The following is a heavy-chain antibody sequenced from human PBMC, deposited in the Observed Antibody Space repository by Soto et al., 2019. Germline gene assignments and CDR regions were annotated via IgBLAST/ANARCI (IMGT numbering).Heavy chain of an antibody. CDR3: ARSSGGSGSYYWFDP. CDR1: GYSFTSYG. J-gene: IGHJ5*02. D-gene: IGHD3-10*01. V-gene: IGHV5-51*01. Sequence: PGESLKISCKGSGYSFTSYGIGWVRQMPGKGLEWMGIIYPGDSDTRYSPSFQGQVTISADKSISTAYLQWSSLKASDTAMYYCARSSGGSGSYYWFDPWGQGTLVTVSS. CDR2: IYPGDSDT.